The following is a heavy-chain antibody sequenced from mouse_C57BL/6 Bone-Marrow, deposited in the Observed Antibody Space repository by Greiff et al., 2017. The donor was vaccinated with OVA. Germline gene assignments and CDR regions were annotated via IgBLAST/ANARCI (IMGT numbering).Heavy chain of an antibody. V-gene: IGHV1-26*01. CDR1: GYTFTDYY. Sequence: DVQLQQSGPELVKPGASVKISCKASGYTFTDYYMNWVKQSHGKSLEWIGDINPNNGGTSYNQKFKGKATLTVDKSSSTAYMELRSLTSEDSAVYYCARENAYAMDYWGQGTSVTVSS. CDR3: ARENAYAMDY. CDR2: INPNNGGT. J-gene: IGHJ4*01.